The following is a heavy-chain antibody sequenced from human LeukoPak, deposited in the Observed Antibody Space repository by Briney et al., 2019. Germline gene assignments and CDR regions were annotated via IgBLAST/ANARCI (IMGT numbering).Heavy chain of an antibody. V-gene: IGHV1-18*01. Sequence: GASVKVSCKASGYTFTSYGISWVRQAPGQELEWMGWISAYNGNTNYAQKLQGRVTMTTDTSTSTAYMELRSLRSDDTAVYYCATVTVAGSFDYWGQGTLVTVSS. CDR1: GYTFTSYG. J-gene: IGHJ4*02. CDR3: ATVTVAGSFDY. CDR2: ISAYNGNT. D-gene: IGHD6-19*01.